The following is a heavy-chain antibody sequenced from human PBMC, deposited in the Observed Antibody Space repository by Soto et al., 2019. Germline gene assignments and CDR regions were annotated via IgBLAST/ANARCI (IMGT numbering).Heavy chain of an antibody. CDR3: ARDPKGFWSGSSYYYYGLDV. Sequence: PGGSLRLSCAASGFTVSRNYVSWVRQAPGKGLEWVSVICGDGAAYYADPVKGRFTISRDTSKNTLFLHMNSLRVEDTAVYYCARDPKGFWSGSSYYYYGLDVWGQGTTVTVSS. D-gene: IGHD3-3*01. CDR1: GFTVSRNY. CDR2: ICGDGAA. J-gene: IGHJ6*02. V-gene: IGHV3-53*01.